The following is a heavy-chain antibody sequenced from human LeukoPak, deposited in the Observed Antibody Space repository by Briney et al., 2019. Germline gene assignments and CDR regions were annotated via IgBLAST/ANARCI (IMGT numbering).Heavy chain of an antibody. CDR2: INPNSGGT. CDR3: ARVEYDYYSNSPQSSSDF. J-gene: IGHJ4*02. Sequence: ASVKVSCKASGYTFTGYYLHWVRQAPGQGLQWMGWINPNSGGTYYAQQFQGRVTMTRDTSISTAYMELSRLTSDDTAMYYCARVEYDYYSNSPQSSSDFWGQGTLVTVSS. CDR1: GYTFTGYY. V-gene: IGHV1-2*02. D-gene: IGHD3-22*01.